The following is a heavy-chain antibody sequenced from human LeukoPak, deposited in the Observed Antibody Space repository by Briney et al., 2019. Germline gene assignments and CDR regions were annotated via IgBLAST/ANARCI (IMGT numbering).Heavy chain of an antibody. V-gene: IGHV4-34*01. CDR2: INHSGST. CDR3: ARGYGHYDSSGRNSQIYFDY. CDR1: GGSFSGYY. J-gene: IGHJ4*02. Sequence: PSETLSLTCAVYGGSFSGYYWSWIRQPPGKGLEWIGEINHSGSTNYNPSLKSRVTISVDTSKNQFSLKLSSVTAADTAVYYCARGYGHYDSSGRNSQIYFDYWGQGTLVTVSS. D-gene: IGHD3-22*01.